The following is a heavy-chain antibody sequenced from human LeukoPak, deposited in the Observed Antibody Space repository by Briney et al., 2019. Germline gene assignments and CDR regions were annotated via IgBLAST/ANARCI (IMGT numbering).Heavy chain of an antibody. D-gene: IGHD3-16*01. Sequence: GASVKVSCKASGYTFTSYGISWVRQAPGQGLEWMGWISAYNGNTNYAQKLQGRVTMTTDTSTSTAYMELSSLRSEDTAVYYCARGLSYDYVWGRSYWFDPWGQGTLVTVSS. V-gene: IGHV1-18*01. CDR1: GYTFTSYG. J-gene: IGHJ5*02. CDR2: ISAYNGNT. CDR3: ARGLSYDYVWGRSYWFDP.